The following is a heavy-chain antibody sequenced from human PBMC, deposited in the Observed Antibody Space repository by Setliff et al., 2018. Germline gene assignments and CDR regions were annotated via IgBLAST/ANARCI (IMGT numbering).Heavy chain of an antibody. CDR3: AIDRLERLDAFDI. Sequence: ASVKVSCKASGGTFSSYAISWVRQAPGQGLEWIGGIIPIFGTANYAQKFQVRVTITTDESTSTAYMELSSLRSEDTAVYYCAIDRLERLDAFDIWGQGTMVTVSS. CDR1: GGTFSSYA. CDR2: IIPIFGTA. D-gene: IGHD1-1*01. J-gene: IGHJ3*02. V-gene: IGHV1-69*05.